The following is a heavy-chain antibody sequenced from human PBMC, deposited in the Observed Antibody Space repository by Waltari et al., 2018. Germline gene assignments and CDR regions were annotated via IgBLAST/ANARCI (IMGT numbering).Heavy chain of an antibody. Sequence: EVQLVESGGGFIQSGGSLRLSCAASGFTVSSNYMSWVRQAPGKGLEWVSVIFSDGRTYYADSVKGRFTISRDNSKNTLYRQINSLRAEDTAVYYCARYSRGGLFFDYWGQGTLVTVSS. V-gene: IGHV3-53*01. CDR2: IFSDGRT. CDR1: GFTVSSNY. D-gene: IGHD2-21*01. CDR3: ARYSRGGLFFDY. J-gene: IGHJ4*02.